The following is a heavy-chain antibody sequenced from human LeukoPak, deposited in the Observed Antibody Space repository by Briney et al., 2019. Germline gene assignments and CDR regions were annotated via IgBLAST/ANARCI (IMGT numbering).Heavy chain of an antibody. Sequence: HSGGSLRLSCAASGFTFSGHAMHWVRQAPGKGLEWVAFIRYDESNKYYADSVKGRFTISRDNSKNTLYLQMNSLRPEDTAIYYCARGAIVVLPAQGTFDPWGQGTLVTVSS. CDR1: GFTFSGHA. V-gene: IGHV3-30*02. J-gene: IGHJ5*02. D-gene: IGHD2-2*01. CDR2: IRYDESNK. CDR3: ARGAIVVLPAQGTFDP.